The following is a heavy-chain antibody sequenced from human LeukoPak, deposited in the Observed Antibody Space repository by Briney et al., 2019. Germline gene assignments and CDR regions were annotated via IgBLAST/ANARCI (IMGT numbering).Heavy chain of an antibody. CDR3: AKSYDSSGYYDYYFDY. J-gene: IGHJ4*02. CDR2: IWYDGSNK. CDR1: GFTFSSYG. V-gene: IGHV3-33*06. Sequence: PGGSLRLSCAASGFTFSSYGMHWVRQAPGKGLEWVAVIWYDGSNKYYADSVKGRFTISRDNSKNTLYLQMNSLRAEDTAVYYCAKSYDSSGYYDYYFDYWGRGTLVTVSS. D-gene: IGHD3-22*01.